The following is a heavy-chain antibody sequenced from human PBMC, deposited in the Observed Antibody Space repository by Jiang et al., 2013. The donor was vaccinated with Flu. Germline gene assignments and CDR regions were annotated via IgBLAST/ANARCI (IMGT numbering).Heavy chain of an antibody. CDR3: ARGRFRLYSNYGWFDP. J-gene: IGHJ5*02. V-gene: IGHV4-34*01. D-gene: IGHD4-11*01. CDR1: GGSFSGYY. CDR2: INHSGST. Sequence: LLKPSETLSLTCAVYGGSFSGYYWSWIRQPPGKGLEWIGEINHSGSTNYNPSLKSRVTISVDTSKNQFSLKLSSVTAADTAVYYCARGRFRLYSNYGWFDPWGQGTLVTVSS.